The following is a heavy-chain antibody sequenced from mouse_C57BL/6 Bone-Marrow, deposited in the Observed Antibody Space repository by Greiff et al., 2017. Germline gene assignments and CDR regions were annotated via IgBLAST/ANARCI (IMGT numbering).Heavy chain of an antibody. D-gene: IGHD1-1*01. CDR1: GFTFSDDW. Sequence: EVKLMESGGGLVQPGGSLKLSCAASGFTFSDDWMDWVRQSPEKGLEWVAEIRNKANNHATYYAESVKGRFTISRDDSKSSVYLQMNSLRAEDTGIYYGTRRGPYYGKTPAWFAYWGQGTLVTVSA. CDR3: TRRGPYYGKTPAWFAY. J-gene: IGHJ3*01. CDR2: IRNKANNHAT. V-gene: IGHV6-6*01.